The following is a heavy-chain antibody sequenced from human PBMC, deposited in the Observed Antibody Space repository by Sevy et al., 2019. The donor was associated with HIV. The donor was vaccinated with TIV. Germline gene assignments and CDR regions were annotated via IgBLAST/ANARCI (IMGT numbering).Heavy chain of an antibody. D-gene: IGHD2-2*01. CDR1: GGSFSGYF. CDR3: ARGRQAYVVVVPSTVPFDY. V-gene: IGHV4-34*01. CDR2: INHTGSL. J-gene: IGHJ4*02. Sequence: SQTLSLTCAVSGGSFSGYFWKWIRQSPGKGLEWIGEINHTGSLKYNPSLKSRVTISVDASKSQLSLHLRSVTAADTAVYYCARGRQAYVVVVPSTVPFDYWGRGTLVTVSS.